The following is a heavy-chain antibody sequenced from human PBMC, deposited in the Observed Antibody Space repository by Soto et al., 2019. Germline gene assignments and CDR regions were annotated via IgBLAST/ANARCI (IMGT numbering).Heavy chain of an antibody. D-gene: IGHD5-12*01. CDR1: GFTFSSYA. Sequence: GGSLRLSCAASGFTFSSYAMHWVRQAPGKGLEWVAVISYDGSNKYYADSVKGRFTISRDNSKNTLYLQMNSLRAEDTAVYYCARDRVRSWLRFNWFDPWGQGTLVTVSS. V-gene: IGHV3-30-3*01. J-gene: IGHJ5*02. CDR3: ARDRVRSWLRFNWFDP. CDR2: ISYDGSNK.